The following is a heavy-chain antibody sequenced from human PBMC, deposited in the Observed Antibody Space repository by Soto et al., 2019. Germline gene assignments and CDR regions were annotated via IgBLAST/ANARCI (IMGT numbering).Heavy chain of an antibody. Sequence: QLRLQESGSGLVKPSQTLSLTCTVSGGSLSSGSFSWGWIRQPPGKGLEWIGYINYSGNTYYNPSLRRRVTLPRDMSTNQFSLKLGSVTAADTAVYYCARGGGSTDYVANYYFDYWGRGTLVTVSS. V-gene: IGHV4-30-2*01. CDR1: GGSLSSGSFS. D-gene: IGHD4-17*01. CDR3: ARGGGSTDYVANYYFDY. CDR2: INYSGNT. J-gene: IGHJ4*02.